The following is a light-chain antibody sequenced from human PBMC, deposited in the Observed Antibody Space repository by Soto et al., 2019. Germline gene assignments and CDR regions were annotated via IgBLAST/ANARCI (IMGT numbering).Light chain of an antibody. J-gene: IGKJ1*01. CDR3: HQRQSWPRT. CDR1: QYINTR. Sequence: IVLTQSPATLSSFPGDRVTLSCMASQYINTRLAWYQHRPGQAPRLLIYQTSIRAAGIPARFSASGTGTDFTLTISDVQPEDFAVYYCHQRQSWPRTFGQGTKVDIK. CDR2: QTS. V-gene: IGKV3-11*01.